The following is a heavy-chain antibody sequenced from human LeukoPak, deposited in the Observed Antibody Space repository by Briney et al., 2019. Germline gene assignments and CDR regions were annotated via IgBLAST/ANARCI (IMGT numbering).Heavy chain of an antibody. CDR2: ISPYNGNA. Sequence: ASVKVSCQASGYTFTTYGITWVRQAPGQGLEWMGWISPYNGNANYAQQLQNRVTMTTHTSTSTAYMELRSLRSDDTAVYYCARVYGDNSYGMFDFRGKGTLVTVSS. J-gene: IGHJ4*02. D-gene: IGHD4-23*01. CDR3: ARVYGDNSYGMFDF. CDR1: GYTFTTYG. V-gene: IGHV1-18*01.